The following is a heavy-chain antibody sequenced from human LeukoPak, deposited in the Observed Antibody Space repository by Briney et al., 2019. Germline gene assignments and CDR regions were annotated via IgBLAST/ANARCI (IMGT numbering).Heavy chain of an antibody. J-gene: IGHJ4*02. CDR3: ARWEDYYGSGSYSDY. V-gene: IGHV1-18*01. CDR1: GYTFTSYG. Sequence: GASVKVSCKPSGYTFTSYGISWVRQAPGQGLEWMGWISAYNGNTNYAQKLQGRVTMTTDTSTSTAYMELRSLRSDDTAVYYCARWEDYYGSGSYSDYWGQGTLVTVSS. CDR2: ISAYNGNT. D-gene: IGHD3-10*01.